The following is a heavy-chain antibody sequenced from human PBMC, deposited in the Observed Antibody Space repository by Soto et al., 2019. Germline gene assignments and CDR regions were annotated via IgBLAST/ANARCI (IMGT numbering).Heavy chain of an antibody. Sequence: QVQLQESGPGLVEPSETLSLTCAVSGGSVTSHNWYNWVRQPPGKGLEWIGEVYHIGATNYNASLKSRLTVSLDTSKNHVLLSLTSVTAADTAVYYCARSGGWTLDYWGQGILVTVSS. D-gene: IGHD6-19*01. CDR2: VYHIGAT. CDR1: GGSVTSHNW. CDR3: ARSGGWTLDY. V-gene: IGHV4-4*02. J-gene: IGHJ4*02.